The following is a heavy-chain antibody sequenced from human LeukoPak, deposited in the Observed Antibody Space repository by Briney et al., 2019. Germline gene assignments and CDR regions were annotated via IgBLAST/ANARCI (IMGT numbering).Heavy chain of an antibody. D-gene: IGHD5-18*01. CDR2: ISYDGSNK. CDR1: GFTFSSYA. J-gene: IGHJ4*02. V-gene: IGHV3-30-3*01. Sequence: GGSLRLSCAASGFTFSSYAMHWVRQAPGKGLEWVAVISYDGSNKYYADSVKGRFTISRDNSKNTLYLQMNSLRAEDTAVYYCARDNGGGQLWLGTGYSDYWGQGTQVTVSS. CDR3: ARDNGGGQLWLGTGYSDY.